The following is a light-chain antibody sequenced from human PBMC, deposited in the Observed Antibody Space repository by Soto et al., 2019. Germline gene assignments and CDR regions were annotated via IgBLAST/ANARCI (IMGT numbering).Light chain of an antibody. CDR2: SAS. J-gene: IGKJ1*01. CDR3: LQYYGYPRT. CDR1: QGIRSA. V-gene: IGKV1-17*01. Sequence: DIQMTQSPSSLSTSVGERVTITCRASQGIRSALGWYQQKPGKAPKRLIYSASSLQSGVPSRFSGSESGTEFTLTISSLQPEDFAPDYCLQYYGYPRTFGQGTKVEIK.